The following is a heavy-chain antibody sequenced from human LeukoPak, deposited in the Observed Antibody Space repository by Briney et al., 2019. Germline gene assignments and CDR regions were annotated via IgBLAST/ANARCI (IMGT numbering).Heavy chain of an antibody. V-gene: IGHV4-59*01. D-gene: IGHD6-13*01. CDR3: AKGFGIAWYVFLFDY. J-gene: IGHJ4*02. Sequence: SETLSLTCSVSGDSLNTFYWSWIRQPPGKGLEWIGYIHYTGSTSYNPSLKSRVTISVDTSKNQLSLNLNSVTAADTAVYYCAKGFGIAWYVFLFDYWGQGSLVTVSS. CDR2: IHYTGST. CDR1: GDSLNTFY.